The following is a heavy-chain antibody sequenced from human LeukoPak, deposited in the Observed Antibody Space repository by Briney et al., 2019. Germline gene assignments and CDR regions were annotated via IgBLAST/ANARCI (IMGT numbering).Heavy chain of an antibody. CDR3: AKTSDIVAKFWYYYMDV. CDR1: GFPFSSYA. J-gene: IGHJ6*03. D-gene: IGHD2-15*01. Sequence: GGSLRLSCAASGFPFSSYAMSWVRQAPGKGLEWVSTISNSDDSTYYADSVKGRFTISRDNSKNTLYLQMNSLRAEDTAVYYCAKTSDIVAKFWYYYMDVWGKGTTVTISS. CDR2: ISNSDDST. V-gene: IGHV3-23*01.